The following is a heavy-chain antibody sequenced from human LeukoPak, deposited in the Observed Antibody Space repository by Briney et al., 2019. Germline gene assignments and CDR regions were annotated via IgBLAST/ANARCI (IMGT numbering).Heavy chain of an antibody. Sequence: ASVKVSCKASGYTFTNYDINWVRQAPGRGLEWMGWMSPNTVNTGYAQKFQGRLTMTKNASITTAYMELSSLRSDDTAVYYCARGVYYDSSGSYYYYGMDVWGQGTTVTVSS. D-gene: IGHD3-22*01. CDR2: MSPNTVNT. CDR3: ARGVYYDSSGSYYYYGMDV. CDR1: GYTFTNYD. J-gene: IGHJ6*02. V-gene: IGHV1-8*01.